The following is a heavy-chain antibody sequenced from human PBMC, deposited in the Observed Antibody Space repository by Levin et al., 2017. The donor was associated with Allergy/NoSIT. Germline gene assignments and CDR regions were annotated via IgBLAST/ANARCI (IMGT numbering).Heavy chain of an antibody. CDR3: ASPGNNTAMVPDASYYYYGMDV. V-gene: IGHV1-69*13. J-gene: IGHJ6*02. CDR1: GGTFSSYA. Sequence: ASVKVSCKASGGTFSSYAISWVRQAPGQGLEWMGGIIPIFGTANYAQKFQGRVTITADESTSTAYMELSSLRSEDTAVYYCASPGNNTAMVPDASYYYYGMDVWGQGTTVTVSS. CDR2: IIPIFGTA. D-gene: IGHD5-18*01.